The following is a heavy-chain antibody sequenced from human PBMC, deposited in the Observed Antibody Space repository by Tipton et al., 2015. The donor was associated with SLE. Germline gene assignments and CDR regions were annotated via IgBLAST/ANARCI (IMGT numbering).Heavy chain of an antibody. Sequence: QLVQSGAEVKKPGASVKVSCKASGYTFTSYDISWVRQAPGQGLEWMGWISAYNGNTNYAQKLQDRVTMTTDTSTSTAYMELRSLRSDDTAVYYCARVEYYDILTGPYYFDYWGQGTLVTVSS. CDR3: ARVEYYDILTGPYYFDY. CDR1: GYTFTSYD. J-gene: IGHJ4*02. D-gene: IGHD3-9*01. V-gene: IGHV1-18*01. CDR2: ISAYNGNT.